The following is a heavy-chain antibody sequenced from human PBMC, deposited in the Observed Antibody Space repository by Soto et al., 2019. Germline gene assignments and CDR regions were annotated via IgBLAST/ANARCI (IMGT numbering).Heavy chain of an antibody. CDR1: GGSISSYY. D-gene: IGHD3-10*01. V-gene: IGHV4-59*01. CDR2: IYYSGST. Sequence: PSETLSLTCTVSGGSISSYYWSWIRQPPGKGLEWIGYIYYSGSTNYNPSLKSRVTISVDTSKNQFSLKLSSVTAADTAVYYCARETYYYGSGSYFPRSMDVWGKGTTVTVSS. CDR3: ARETYYYGSGSYFPRSMDV. J-gene: IGHJ6*04.